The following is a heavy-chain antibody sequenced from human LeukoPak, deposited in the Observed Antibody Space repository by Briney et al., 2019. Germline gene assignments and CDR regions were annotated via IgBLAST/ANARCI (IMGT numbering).Heavy chain of an antibody. D-gene: IGHD3-22*01. CDR3: AKDLIYCDGFDY. Sequence: GGSLRLSCAASGFTFSNCGMSWVRQTPGKGLEWVSTINGSGASTFYADSVKGRFTISRDNSKNTLYLQMNSLRAEDTAVYYCAKDLIYCDGFDYWGQGTLVTVSS. J-gene: IGHJ4*02. CDR1: GFTFSNCG. V-gene: IGHV3-23*01. CDR2: INGSGAST.